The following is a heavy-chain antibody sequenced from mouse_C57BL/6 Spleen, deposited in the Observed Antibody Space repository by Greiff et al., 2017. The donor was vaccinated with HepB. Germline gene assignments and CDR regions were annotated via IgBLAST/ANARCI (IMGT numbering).Heavy chain of an antibody. CDR3: TRSRDYDDEYYFDY. CDR1: GYTFTDYE. D-gene: IGHD2-4*01. V-gene: IGHV1-15*01. CDR2: IDPETGGT. J-gene: IGHJ2*01. Sequence: VKLQESGAELVRPGASVTLSCKASGYTFTDYEMHWVKQTPVHGLEWIGAIDPETGGTAYNQKFKGKAILTADKSSSTAYMELRSLTSEDSAVYYCTRSRDYDDEYYFDYWGQGTTLTVSS.